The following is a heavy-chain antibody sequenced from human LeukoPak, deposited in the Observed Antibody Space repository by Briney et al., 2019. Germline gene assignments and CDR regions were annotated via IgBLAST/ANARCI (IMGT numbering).Heavy chain of an antibody. D-gene: IGHD1-1*01. CDR2: INNFGGST. CDR3: ARYWNDRYFDY. CDR1: GFTFSSYS. J-gene: IGHJ4*02. V-gene: IGHV3-23*01. Sequence: GGSLRLSGAGSGFTFSSYSMGWVRQAPGKGLEWVSVINNFGGSTFYADSVKGRFTISRDNSKSTLYLQMNSLRAEDTAVYYCARYWNDRYFDYWGRGTLVTVSS.